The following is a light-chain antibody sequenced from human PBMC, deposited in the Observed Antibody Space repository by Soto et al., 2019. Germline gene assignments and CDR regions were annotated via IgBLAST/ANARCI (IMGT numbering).Light chain of an antibody. CDR2: ETS. Sequence: DIQMTQSPSTLSASIGDRVTLTCRASQSIRKWVAWYQQKPGKTPKLLIYETSTLDSGVPSRVSGSGFGTEFTLTISSLQPDEFATYYCQQYYSYPWTFGQGTKVEI. V-gene: IGKV1-5*03. CDR3: QQYYSYPWT. CDR1: QSIRKW. J-gene: IGKJ1*01.